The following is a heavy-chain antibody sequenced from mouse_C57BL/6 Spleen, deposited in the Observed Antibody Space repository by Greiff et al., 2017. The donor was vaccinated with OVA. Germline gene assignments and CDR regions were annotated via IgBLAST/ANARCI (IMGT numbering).Heavy chain of an antibody. J-gene: IGHJ2*01. V-gene: IGHV1-81*01. Sequence: QVQLKQSGAELARPGASVKLSCKASGYTFTSYGISWVKQRTGQGLEWIGEIYTRSGNTYYNEKFKGKATLTADKSSSTAYMELRILTSKDSAVYFFVTTVVARRGFDYWGQGTTLTVSS. D-gene: IGHD1-1*01. CDR3: VTTVVARRGFDY. CDR2: IYTRSGNT. CDR1: GYTFTSYG.